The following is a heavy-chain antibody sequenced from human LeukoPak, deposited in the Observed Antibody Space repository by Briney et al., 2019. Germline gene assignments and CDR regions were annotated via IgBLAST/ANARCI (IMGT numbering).Heavy chain of an antibody. Sequence: GESLKISCQGSGYRFTSYWISWVRQMPGKGLEWRGGIDPSDSYTNYSPSFQGHVTISADRSISTAYLQWSSLKASDTAMYYCARRDYYGSQSYYWKNWFDPWGQGTLVTVSS. CDR3: ARRDYYGSQSYYWKNWFDP. D-gene: IGHD3-10*01. CDR2: IDPSDSYT. CDR1: GYRFTSYW. J-gene: IGHJ5*02. V-gene: IGHV5-10-1*01.